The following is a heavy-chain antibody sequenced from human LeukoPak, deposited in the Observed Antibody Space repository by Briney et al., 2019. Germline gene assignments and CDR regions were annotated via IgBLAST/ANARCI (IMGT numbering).Heavy chain of an antibody. J-gene: IGHJ4*02. CDR1: GFTVSSNY. V-gene: IGHV3-53*01. CDR3: AKWAKYLGFDY. Sequence: GGSLRLSCAASGFTVSSNYMSWVRQAPGKGLEWVSSIYIGGSTYYADSVKGRFTISRDNSKNTLYLQMNSLRAEDTAVYYCAKWAKYLGFDYWGQGTLVTVSS. CDR2: IYIGGST. D-gene: IGHD4/OR15-4a*01.